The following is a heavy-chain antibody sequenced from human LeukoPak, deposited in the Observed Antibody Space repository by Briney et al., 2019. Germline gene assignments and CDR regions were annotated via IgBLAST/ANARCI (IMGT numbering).Heavy chain of an antibody. CDR2: INHSGST. CDR3: ARGRIKYCSGGSCYSGSGWFDP. J-gene: IGHJ5*02. D-gene: IGHD2-15*01. V-gene: IGHV4-34*01. CDR1: GGSFSGYY. Sequence: SETLSLTCAVYGGSFSGYYWSWIRQPPGKGLEWIGEINHSGSTNYNPSLKSRVTISVDTSKNQFSLKLSSVTAADTAVYYCARGRIKYCSGGSCYSGSGWFDPWGQEPWSPSPQ.